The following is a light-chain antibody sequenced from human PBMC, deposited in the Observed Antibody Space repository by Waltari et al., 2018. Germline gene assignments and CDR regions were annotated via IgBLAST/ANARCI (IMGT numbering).Light chain of an antibody. J-gene: IGKJ3*01. CDR2: LGS. V-gene: IGKV2-28*01. CDR3: MQALHTPTT. Sequence: IVLTQSPDSLAVSLGERATINCRSSQSLLRSTGYNFLDWYLQKPGQPPQLLISLGSDRASGVPDRFSGSGTGTDFTLKISRVEAEDVGIYYCMQALHTPTTFGPGTKVDIK. CDR1: QSLLRSTGYNF.